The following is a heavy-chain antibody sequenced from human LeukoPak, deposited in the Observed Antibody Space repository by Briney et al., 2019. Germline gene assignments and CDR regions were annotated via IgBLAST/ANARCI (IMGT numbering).Heavy chain of an antibody. CDR1: GFTFSSYS. V-gene: IGHV3-21*04. J-gene: IGHJ5*02. D-gene: IGHD2-2*01. CDR2: ISSSSSYI. Sequence: KAGGSLRLSCAASGFTFSSYSMNWVRQAPGKGLEWVSSISSSSSYIYYADSVKGRFTISRDNAKNSLYLQMNSLRAEDTAVYYCARAGCSSTSCYAPWFDPWGQGTLVTVSS. CDR3: ARAGCSSTSCYAPWFDP.